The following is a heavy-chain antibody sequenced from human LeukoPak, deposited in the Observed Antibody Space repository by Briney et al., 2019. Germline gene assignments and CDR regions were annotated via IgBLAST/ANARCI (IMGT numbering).Heavy chain of an antibody. J-gene: IGHJ4*02. CDR3: AIVRRVLRFMEWLFFIDC. D-gene: IGHD3-3*01. CDR1: GGSISSSSYY. CDR2: IYYSGST. Sequence: PSETLSLTCTVSGGSISSSSYYWGWIRQPPGKGLEWIGSIYYSGSTYYNPSLKSRVTISVDTSKNQFSLKLSSVTAADTAVYYCAIVRRVLRFMEWLFFIDCWGQGTLVTVSS. V-gene: IGHV4-39*01.